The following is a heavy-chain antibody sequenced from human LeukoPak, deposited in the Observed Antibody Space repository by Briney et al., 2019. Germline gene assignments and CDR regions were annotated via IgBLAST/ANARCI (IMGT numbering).Heavy chain of an antibody. CDR2: ISYDGNYE. CDR3: AKDYDYGDYAVDY. V-gene: IGHV3-30*04. D-gene: IGHD4-17*01. Sequence: PGGSLRLSCAASGFTFSSYAMHWVRQAPGKGLEWVAFISYDGNYEYYADSVRGRFTISRDKSKNTLYLQMNSLSAEDTAVYYCAKDYDYGDYAVDYWGQGTLVTVSS. J-gene: IGHJ4*02. CDR1: GFTFSSYA.